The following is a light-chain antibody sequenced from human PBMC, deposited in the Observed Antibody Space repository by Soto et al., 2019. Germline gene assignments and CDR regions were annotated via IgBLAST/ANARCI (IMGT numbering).Light chain of an antibody. J-gene: IGLJ1*01. CDR3: CSSTSSNTYV. Sequence: QSVLTQPASVSGSPGQWITISCTGTSSEVGGYTYVSWYQQHPCKAPKLMMYDVRYRPSGVSNGFSGSKSGNTASLTISGLQAEDEADYYCCSSTSSNTYVFGTGTKLTVL. CDR1: SSEVGGYTY. V-gene: IGLV2-14*01. CDR2: DVR.